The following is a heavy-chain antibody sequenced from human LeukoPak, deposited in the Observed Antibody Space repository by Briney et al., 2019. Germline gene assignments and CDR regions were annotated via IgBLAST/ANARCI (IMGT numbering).Heavy chain of an antibody. CDR3: ARDDYGETFDY. J-gene: IGHJ4*02. CDR1: AFTFSSYA. V-gene: IGHV3-23*01. D-gene: IGHD4-17*01. Sequence: GGSLRLSCAASAFTFSSYAMSWVRQAPGKGLEWVSAISGRGGSTFYADSVKGRFTISRDNSKNTLFLQMNSLRAEDAAVYYCARDDYGETFDYWGQGTLVTVSS. CDR2: ISGRGGST.